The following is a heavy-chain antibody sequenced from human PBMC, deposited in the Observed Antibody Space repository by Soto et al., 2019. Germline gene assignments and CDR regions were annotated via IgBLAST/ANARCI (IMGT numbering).Heavy chain of an antibody. V-gene: IGHV1-69*13. CDR1: GVTFNRQD. CDR3: ATSEGRGGYSFDY. J-gene: IGHJ4*02. Sequence: ASVKVSCKASGVTFNRQDMRWVRQAPGQGLEWMGGIIPMFGTPHYAEKFQDRVTITADESTGTAYLELSSLTSEDTAVYYCATSEGRGGYSFDYWGPLTLVTVSS. CDR2: IIPMFGTP. D-gene: IGHD5-12*01.